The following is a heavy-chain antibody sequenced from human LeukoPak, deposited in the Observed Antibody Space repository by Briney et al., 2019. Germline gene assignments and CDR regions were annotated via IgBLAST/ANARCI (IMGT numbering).Heavy chain of an antibody. CDR2: INPSSGGT. Sequence: ASVNVSCKASGYTFTGYYMHWVRQAPGQGLEWLGWINPSSGGTGSAQRFQGRVTMTTDTSITTAYMELNRLRSDDTAVYYCARAPGAAGFAFDIWGQGTMLTVSS. CDR3: ARAPGAAGFAFDI. J-gene: IGHJ3*02. CDR1: GYTFTGYY. D-gene: IGHD6-13*01. V-gene: IGHV1-2*02.